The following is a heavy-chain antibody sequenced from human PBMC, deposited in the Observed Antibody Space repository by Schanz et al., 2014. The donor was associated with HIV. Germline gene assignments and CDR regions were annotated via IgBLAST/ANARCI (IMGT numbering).Heavy chain of an antibody. D-gene: IGHD2-15*01. J-gene: IGHJ6*02. CDR3: ARSHYSVVSSRAMDA. Sequence: QVQLVQSGAEVKKPGSSVKVSCKASGGTLSSYAISWVRQAPGQGLEWMGGIIPIFATTNYAQRFQGRVTMTADESTGTAYMELSSLKSEDTAVYYCARSHYSVVSSRAMDAWGQGTTVTVSS. CDR2: IIPIFATT. V-gene: IGHV1-69*01. CDR1: GGTLSSYA.